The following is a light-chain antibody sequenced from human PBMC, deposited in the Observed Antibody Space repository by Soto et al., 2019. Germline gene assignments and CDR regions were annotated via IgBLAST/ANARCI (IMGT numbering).Light chain of an antibody. CDR2: EGS. J-gene: IGLJ3*02. CDR3: QSYDSSLSGWV. CDR1: SSDVGSYNL. Sequence: QSALTQPASVSGSPGQSITISCTGTSSDVGSYNLVSWYQQHPGKAPKLMIYEGSKRPSGVSNRFSGSKSGTSVSLAITGLQAEDEADYYCQSYDSSLSGWVFGGGTKLTVL. V-gene: IGLV2-14*02.